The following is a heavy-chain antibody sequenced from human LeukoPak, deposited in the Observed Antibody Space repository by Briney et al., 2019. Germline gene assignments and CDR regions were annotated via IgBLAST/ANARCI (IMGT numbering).Heavy chain of an antibody. CDR1: GYTFTSYD. Sequence: RGASVKVSCKASGYTFTSYDINWVRQATGQGLEWMGWMNPNSGNTGYAQKFQGRVTMTRNTSISTAYMELSSLRSEDTAVYYCARGECSSTSCYFWDYYYYGMDVWGQGTTVTVSS. V-gene: IGHV1-8*01. J-gene: IGHJ6*02. CDR3: ARGECSSTSCYFWDYYYYGMDV. CDR2: MNPNSGNT. D-gene: IGHD2-2*01.